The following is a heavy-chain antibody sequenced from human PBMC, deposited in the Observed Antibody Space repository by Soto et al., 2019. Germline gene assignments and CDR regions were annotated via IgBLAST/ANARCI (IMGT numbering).Heavy chain of an antibody. CDR2: IYYSGST. CDR3: ARGPPSWEWLLGYFDY. D-gene: IGHD3-3*01. V-gene: IGHV4-59*01. CDR1: GGSISSYY. J-gene: IGHJ4*02. Sequence: SETLSLTCTVSGGSISSYYWSWIRQPPGKGLEWIGYIYYSGSTNYNPSLKSRVTISVDTSKNQFSLKLSSVTAADTAVYYCARGPPSWEWLLGYFDYWGQGTLVTVSS.